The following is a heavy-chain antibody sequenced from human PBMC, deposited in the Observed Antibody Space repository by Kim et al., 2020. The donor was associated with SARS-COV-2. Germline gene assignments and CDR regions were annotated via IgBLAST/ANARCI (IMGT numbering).Heavy chain of an antibody. D-gene: IGHD3-9*01. CDR1: GGSFSGYY. Sequence: SETLSLTCAVYGGSFSGYYWSWIRQPPGKGLGWIGEINHSGSTNYNPSLKSRVPISVDTSKNQFSLKLSSVTAADTAVYYCASPLRTTYYDILTGYYKANAFDIGGQETMVTVSS. CDR2: INHSGST. CDR3: ASPLRTTYYDILTGYYKANAFDI. J-gene: IGHJ3*02. V-gene: IGHV4-34*01.